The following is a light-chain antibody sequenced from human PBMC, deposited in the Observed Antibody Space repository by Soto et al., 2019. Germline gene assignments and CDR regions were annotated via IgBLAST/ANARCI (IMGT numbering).Light chain of an antibody. J-gene: IGKJ4*01. CDR2: GAS. V-gene: IGKV3-15*01. Sequence: EVVMTQSPATLSVSPGERATLSCRASQSVSSILAWYQQKPGQAPRLLIYGASTRATGIPDRFSASGSGTEFALTISSLQSGDFGVYYCQQYNNWPLTFGGGTKVEIK. CDR1: QSVSSI. CDR3: QQYNNWPLT.